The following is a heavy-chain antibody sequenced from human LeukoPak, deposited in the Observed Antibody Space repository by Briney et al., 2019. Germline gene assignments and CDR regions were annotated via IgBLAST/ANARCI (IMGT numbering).Heavy chain of an antibody. CDR3: ARDTMVRGVSNFDY. V-gene: IGHV3-7*01. CDR2: IKQDGSEK. Sequence: GGSLRLPCAASGFTFSSYWMSWVRQAPGKGLEWVANIKQDGSEKYYVDSVKGRFTISRDNAKNSLYLQMNSLRAEDTAVYYCARDTMVRGVSNFDYWGQGTLVTVSS. D-gene: IGHD3-10*01. J-gene: IGHJ4*02. CDR1: GFTFSSYW.